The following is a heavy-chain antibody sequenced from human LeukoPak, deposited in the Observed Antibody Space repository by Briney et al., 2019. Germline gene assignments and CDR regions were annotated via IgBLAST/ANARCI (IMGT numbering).Heavy chain of an antibody. Sequence: GASVKVSCKASRGTFSSYAISGGRQAPGQGMEWMGGIIPIFGTANYAQKFQGRVTITADESTSTAYMELSSLRSEDTAVYYCARDRPGRYCSSTSCYTASPFDPWGQGTLVIVSS. J-gene: IGHJ5*02. V-gene: IGHV1-69*13. CDR2: IIPIFGTA. CDR3: ARDRPGRYCSSTSCYTASPFDP. CDR1: RGTFSSYA. D-gene: IGHD2-2*02.